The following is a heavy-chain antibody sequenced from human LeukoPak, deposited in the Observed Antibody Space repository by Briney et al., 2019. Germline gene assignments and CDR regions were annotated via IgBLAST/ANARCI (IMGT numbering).Heavy chain of an antibody. CDR3: ATEKLPSYFDY. CDR2: IYHSGST. Sequence: PSEALSLTCAVSGYSISSGYYWGWIRQPPGKGLEWIGSIYHSGSTYYNPSLKSRVTISVDTSKNQFSLKLSSVTAADTAVYYCATEKLPSYFDYWGQGTLVTVSS. D-gene: IGHD5-24*01. CDR1: GYSISSGYY. V-gene: IGHV4-38-2*01. J-gene: IGHJ4*02.